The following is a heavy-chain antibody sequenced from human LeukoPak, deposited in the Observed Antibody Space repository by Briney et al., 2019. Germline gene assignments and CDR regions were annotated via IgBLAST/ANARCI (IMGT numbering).Heavy chain of an antibody. Sequence: ASVKVSCKASGYTFTGYYMHWVRQAPGQGLEWMGWINPNSGGTNYAQKFQGWVTMTRDTSISTAYMELSRLRSDDTAVYYCAREVGGIAAAGTFFDYWGQGTLVTVSS. CDR3: AREVGGIAAAGTFFDY. D-gene: IGHD6-13*01. CDR2: INPNSGGT. V-gene: IGHV1-2*04. CDR1: GYTFTGYY. J-gene: IGHJ4*02.